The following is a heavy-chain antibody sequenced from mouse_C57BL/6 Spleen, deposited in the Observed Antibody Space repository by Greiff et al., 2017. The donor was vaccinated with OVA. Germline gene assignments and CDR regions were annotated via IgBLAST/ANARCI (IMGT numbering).Heavy chain of an antibody. CDR3: TRGGDSNSYFDY. CDR1: GFTFSSYA. CDR2: ISSGGDYI. V-gene: IGHV5-9-1*02. D-gene: IGHD2-5*01. Sequence: DVMLVESGEGLVKPGGSLKLSCAASGFTFSSYAMSWVRQTPEKRLEWVAYISSGGDYIYYADTVKGRFTISRDNARNTLYLQMSSLKSEDTAMYYCTRGGDSNSYFDYWPRHHSHSLL. J-gene: IGHJ2*01.